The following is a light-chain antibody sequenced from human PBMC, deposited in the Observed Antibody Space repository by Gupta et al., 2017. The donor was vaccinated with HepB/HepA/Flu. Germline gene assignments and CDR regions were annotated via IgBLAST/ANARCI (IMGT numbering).Light chain of an antibody. CDR1: TSDVGGYDH. CDR3: YKYAGNYTFV. V-gene: IGLV2-11*01. CDR2: AVN. Sequence: QSALTQPRSVSGSPGQSLTISCTGTTSDVGGYDHVSWYQQNPAKDPKLFIIAVNKRPSGVPDRFSGSESGTTASITVSGLEAEDEAYYYSYKYAGNYTFVFGSGTKVTVL. J-gene: IGLJ1*01.